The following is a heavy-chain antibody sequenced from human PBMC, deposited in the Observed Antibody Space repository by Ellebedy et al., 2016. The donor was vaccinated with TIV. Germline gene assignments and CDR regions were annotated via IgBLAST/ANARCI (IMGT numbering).Heavy chain of an antibody. CDR1: GGTFSSYA. D-gene: IGHD3-10*01. CDR3: ARIPEGGVVVRGSTYYYYYGMDV. J-gene: IGHJ6*02. CDR2: IIPILGIA. Sequence: ASVKVSCKASGGTFSSYAISWVRQAPGQGLEWMGRIIPILGIANYAQKFQGRVTITADKSTSTAYMELSSLRSEDTAVYYCARIPEGGVVVRGSTYYYYYGMDVWGQGTTVTVSS. V-gene: IGHV1-69*04.